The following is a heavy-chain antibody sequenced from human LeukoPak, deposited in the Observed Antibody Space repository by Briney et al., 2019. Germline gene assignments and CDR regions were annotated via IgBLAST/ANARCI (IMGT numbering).Heavy chain of an antibody. V-gene: IGHV1-2*02. Sequence: APVKVSCKASGYTFTGYYIHWVRQAPGQGLEWMGWIYPYSGDTNYAQNFQGRVNMTRDTSISTAYMELSSLKSDDTAVYYCARDRNSGSSLDIWGQGTMLTVSS. D-gene: IGHD6-6*01. CDR3: ARDRNSGSSLDI. CDR1: GYTFTGYY. J-gene: IGHJ3*02. CDR2: IYPYSGDT.